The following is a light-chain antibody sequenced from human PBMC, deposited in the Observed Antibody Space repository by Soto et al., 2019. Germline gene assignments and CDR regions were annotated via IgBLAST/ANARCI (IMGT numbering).Light chain of an antibody. CDR1: QSINNK. J-gene: IGKJ5*01. Sequence: EIVMTQSPATLSVSPGERVTLPCRASQSINNKVAWYQQKPCQAHRLIIYGASTRATGISARFSGSGSGTEFTPTISSLQSEDFAVYYCQQYKNWPTITFGQGTRVEIK. CDR2: GAS. V-gene: IGKV3-15*01. CDR3: QQYKNWPTIT.